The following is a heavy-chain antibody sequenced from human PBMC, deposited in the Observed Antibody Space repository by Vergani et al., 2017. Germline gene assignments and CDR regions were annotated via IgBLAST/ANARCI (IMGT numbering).Heavy chain of an antibody. J-gene: IGHJ2*01. CDR1: GYTFTGYY. V-gene: IGHV1-2*02. CDR2: INPNSGGT. CDR3: ARDQGGRYYDSSGYSGLVRTSGNAYWYFDL. D-gene: IGHD3-22*01. Sequence: QVQLVQSGAEVKKPGASVKVSCKASGYTFTGYYMHWVRQAPGQGLEWMGWINPNSGGTNYAQKFQGRVTITADKSTSTAYMELSSLRSEDTAVYYCARDQGGRYYDSSGYSGLVRTSGNAYWYFDLWGRGTLVTVSS.